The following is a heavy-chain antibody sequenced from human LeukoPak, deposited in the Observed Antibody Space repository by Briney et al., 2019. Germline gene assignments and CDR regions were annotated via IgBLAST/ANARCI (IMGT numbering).Heavy chain of an antibody. CDR1: GFSFSDFG. D-gene: IGHD1-26*01. V-gene: IGHV3-21*06. CDR2: IFGSRDSI. Sequence: GGSLRLSCAASGFSFSDFGMGWVRQAPGKRLEWVSSIFGSRDSISYANSVKGRFTISRDNAENSLYLQMDSLRVEDTAVYYCTRGMDHISYAWFDPWGQGTLVIVSS. CDR3: TRGMDHISYAWFDP. J-gene: IGHJ5*02.